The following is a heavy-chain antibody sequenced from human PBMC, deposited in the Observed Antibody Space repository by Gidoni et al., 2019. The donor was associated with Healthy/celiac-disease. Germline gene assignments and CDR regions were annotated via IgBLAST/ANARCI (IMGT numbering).Heavy chain of an antibody. CDR2: ISYDGSNK. Sequence: QVQLVESGGGVVQPGRSLRLSCAASGFTFSSYGMHWVLQAPGKGLEWVAVISYDGSNKYYADYGKGRFTISRDNYKNTLYLQMNSLRAEDTAVYYCAKDRFGYCSGGSCYSLYYYYGMEVWGQGTTVTVSS. CDR1: GFTFSSYG. CDR3: AKDRFGYCSGGSCYSLYYYYGMEV. V-gene: IGHV3-30*18. D-gene: IGHD2-15*01. J-gene: IGHJ6*02.